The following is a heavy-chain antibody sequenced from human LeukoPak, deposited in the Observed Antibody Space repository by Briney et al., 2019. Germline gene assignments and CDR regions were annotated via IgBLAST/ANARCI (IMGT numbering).Heavy chain of an antibody. CDR1: GYSFTDYY. CDR3: ARADFIDAGPYLLGP. Sequence: ASVKVSCKTSGYSFTDYYIHWVRQAPGQGLEWMAWINTKTGRTSSARKFQGRVTMTRDPSITTVYMDMAWLTSDDTAIYFCARADFIDAGPYLLGPWGQGTLVTVSS. V-gene: IGHV1-2*02. J-gene: IGHJ5*02. D-gene: IGHD3-3*01. CDR2: INTKTGRT.